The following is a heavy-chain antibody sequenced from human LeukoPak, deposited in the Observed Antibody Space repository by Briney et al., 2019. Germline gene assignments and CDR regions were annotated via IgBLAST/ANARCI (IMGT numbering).Heavy chain of an antibody. CDR1: GGTFSSYA. CDR2: IIPIFGTA. Sequence: SVKVSCKASGGTFSSYAISWVRQAPGQGLEWMGGIIPIFGTANYAQKFQGRVTITADESTSTAYMELSSLRSEDTAVYYCARPVGSKDAFEIWGQGTKVTVSS. V-gene: IGHV1-69*01. J-gene: IGHJ3*02. D-gene: IGHD1-26*01. CDR3: ARPVGSKDAFEI.